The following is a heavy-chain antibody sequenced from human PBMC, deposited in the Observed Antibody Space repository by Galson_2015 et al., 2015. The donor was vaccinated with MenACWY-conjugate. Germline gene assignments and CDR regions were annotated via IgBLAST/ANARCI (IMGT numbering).Heavy chain of an antibody. CDR1: GYNFANFW. CDR2: VFPGDSDT. D-gene: IGHD2-2*02. Sequence: QSGAEVKKPGESLKIFCKGSGYNFANFWIAWVRQMPGKGLERMGVVFPGDSDTRYSPSFQGQVTISADKSINTAYLQWSSLKASDTAVYYCASHVLCTNTDCYNAFDYWGPGTLVTVSS. V-gene: IGHV5-51*03. J-gene: IGHJ4*02. CDR3: ASHVLCTNTDCYNAFDY.